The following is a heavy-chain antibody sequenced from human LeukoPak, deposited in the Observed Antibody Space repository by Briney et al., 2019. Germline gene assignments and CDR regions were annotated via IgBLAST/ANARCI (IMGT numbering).Heavy chain of an antibody. J-gene: IGHJ4*02. CDR3: AKAGYAYSYGYYFDY. CDR1: GFTFDDYG. Sequence: GGTLRLSCAASGFTFDDYGMSWVRQAPGKGLEWVSAISGSGGSTYYADSVKGRFTISRDNSKNTLYLQMNSLRAEDTAVYYCAKAGYAYSYGYYFDYWGQGTLVTVSS. D-gene: IGHD5-18*01. V-gene: IGHV3-23*01. CDR2: ISGSGGST.